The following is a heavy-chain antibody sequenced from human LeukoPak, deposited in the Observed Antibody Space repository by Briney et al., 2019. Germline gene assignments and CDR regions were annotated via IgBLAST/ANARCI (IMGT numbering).Heavy chain of an antibody. V-gene: IGHV3-21*01. J-gene: IGHJ4*02. CDR2: ISSSSSYI. Sequence: GGSLRLSCAASGFTFSSYSMNWVRQAPGKGLEWFSSISSSSSYIYYADSVKGRFTISRDNAKNSLYLQMNSLRAEDTAVYYCARDPVAGHFDYWGQGTLVTVSS. D-gene: IGHD6-19*01. CDR3: ARDPVAGHFDY. CDR1: GFTFSSYS.